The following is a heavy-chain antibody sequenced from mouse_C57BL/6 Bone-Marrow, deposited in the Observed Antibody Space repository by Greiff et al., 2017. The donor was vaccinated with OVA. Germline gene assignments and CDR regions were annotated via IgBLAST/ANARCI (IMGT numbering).Heavy chain of an antibody. CDR3: ARGPPLLLRLRDFDY. Sequence: QVQLQQSGAELARPGASVKLSCKASGYTFTSYGISWVKQRTGQGLEWIGEIYPRSGNTYYNEKFKGKATLTADKASSTAYMELRSLTSEDSAVYFCARGPPLLLRLRDFDYWGQGTTLTVSS. D-gene: IGHD1-1*01. CDR1: GYTFTSYG. CDR2: IYPRSGNT. V-gene: IGHV1-81*01. J-gene: IGHJ2*01.